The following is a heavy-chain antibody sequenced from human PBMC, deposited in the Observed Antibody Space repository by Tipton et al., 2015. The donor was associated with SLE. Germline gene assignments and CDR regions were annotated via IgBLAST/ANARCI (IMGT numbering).Heavy chain of an antibody. V-gene: IGHV1-18*01. CDR3: AREGGRTPVGGGYLDY. CDR2: ISAYNGNT. J-gene: IGHJ4*02. CDR1: GYTFTSYG. D-gene: IGHD3-16*01. Sequence: QVQLVQSGAEVKKPGASVKVSCKASGYTFTSYGISWVRQAPGQGLEWMGWISAYNGNTNYAQKLQGRVTMTTDTSTSKAYMELRSRRSDDTAVYYCAREGGRTPVGGGYLDYWGQGTLVTVSS.